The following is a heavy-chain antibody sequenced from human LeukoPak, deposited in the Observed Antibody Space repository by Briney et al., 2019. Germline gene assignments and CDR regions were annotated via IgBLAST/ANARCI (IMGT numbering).Heavy chain of an antibody. Sequence: SVKVSCKASGGTFSSYAISWVRQAPGQGLEWMGGIIPIFGTANYAQKFQGRVTITADESTSTAYMELSSLRSEDTAVYYCATARSIAAPYGLGFDYWGQGTLVTVSS. CDR1: GGTFSSYA. CDR2: IIPIFGTA. CDR3: ATARSIAAPYGLGFDY. J-gene: IGHJ4*02. D-gene: IGHD6-6*01. V-gene: IGHV1-69*13.